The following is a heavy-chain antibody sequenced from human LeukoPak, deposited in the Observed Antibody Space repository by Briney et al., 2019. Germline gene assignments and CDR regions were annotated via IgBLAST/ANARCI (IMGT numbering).Heavy chain of an antibody. CDR2: IRYDESNK. V-gene: IGHV3-30*02. J-gene: IGHJ5*01. CDR1: GFTFSSYG. Sequence: GGSLRLSCAASGFTFSSYGMHWVRQAPGKGLEWVTFIRYDESNKYYADSVKGRFTISRDDSKNTLYLQMNSLRTEDTAVFYCARARRSGGITMVRGVKDRGWFDSWGQGILVTVSS. D-gene: IGHD3-10*01. CDR3: ARARRSGGITMVRGVKDRGWFDS.